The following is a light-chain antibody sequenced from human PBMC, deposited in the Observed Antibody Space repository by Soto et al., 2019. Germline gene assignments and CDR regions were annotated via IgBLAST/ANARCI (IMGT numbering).Light chain of an antibody. V-gene: IGKV3D-20*01. CDR1: QSVSSSN. Sequence: IVLTQSPATLSLSPGETATLSCGASQSVSSSNVAWYHHKPGLAPRLLIHDTSSRASGITDRLSGSKSGTNFTLTSRRMEPEDVGRYYCQQYGSSPITFGQGTRLDMK. CDR3: QQYGSSPIT. J-gene: IGKJ5*01. CDR2: DTS.